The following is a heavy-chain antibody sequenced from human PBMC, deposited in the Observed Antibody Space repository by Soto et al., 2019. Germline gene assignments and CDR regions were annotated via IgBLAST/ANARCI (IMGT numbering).Heavy chain of an antibody. V-gene: IGHV4-59*01. D-gene: IGHD3-16*01. CDR3: VSRIPSWVFDY. CDR1: GGFISSYY. Sequence: SETLSLTGTVSGGFISSYYWSWIRQSPGKGLERIGYTHHTGSTNYNPSLKSRVTMSLDTSRNQFSLKLYSATAADTAVYFCVSRIPSWVFDYWGQGTLVTVSS. CDR2: THHTGST. J-gene: IGHJ4*01.